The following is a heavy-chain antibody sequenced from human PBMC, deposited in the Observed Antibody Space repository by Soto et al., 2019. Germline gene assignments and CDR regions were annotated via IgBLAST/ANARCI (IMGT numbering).Heavy chain of an antibody. J-gene: IGHJ4*02. Sequence: VRPMRVCWAVSGFTFSDLGMRWIIKAQGKGLEWVSDIRCDGSTINYADSVMGRFTISRDNSKNTLYLEMNSLRAEDTAVYYCARDGIGGTTFRGYLDYWGQGNLVTVSS. CDR2: IRCDGSTI. CDR1: GFTFSDLG. D-gene: IGHD2-15*01. V-gene: IGHV3-33*08. CDR3: ARDGIGGTTFRGYLDY.